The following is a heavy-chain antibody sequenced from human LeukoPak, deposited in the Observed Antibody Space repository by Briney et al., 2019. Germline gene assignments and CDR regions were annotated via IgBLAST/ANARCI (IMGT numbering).Heavy chain of an antibody. CDR2: IKRDGSEK. CDR3: ARYISTGD. D-gene: IGHD3-3*02. J-gene: IGHJ4*02. Sequence: RGSLRLSCAASGFTFSSYWMTWVRQAPGKGLEWVANIKRDGSEKSYVDSVRGRFTISRDNAKNSLYLQMDSLRAEDTAVYYCARYISTGDWGQGTLVTVSS. V-gene: IGHV3-7*01. CDR1: GFTFSSYW.